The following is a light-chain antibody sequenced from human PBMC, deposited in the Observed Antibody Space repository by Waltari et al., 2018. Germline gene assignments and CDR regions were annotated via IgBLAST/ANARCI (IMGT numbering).Light chain of an antibody. CDR3: QSYDITLTASV. V-gene: IGLV1-40*01. CDR2: LNS. Sequence: QSVLAQPPSVSGAPGQRVTIPCTGSSSNIGAGSAVHRYQQFPGTAPKLLMYLNSIRPSGVPDRFSVSKSGTSASLAITGLQAEDEADYYCQSYDITLTASVFGGGTKLTVL. CDR1: SSNIGAGSA. J-gene: IGLJ2*01.